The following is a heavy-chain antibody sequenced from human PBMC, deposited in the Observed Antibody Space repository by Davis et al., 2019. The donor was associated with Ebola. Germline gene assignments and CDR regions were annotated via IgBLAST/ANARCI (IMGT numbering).Heavy chain of an antibody. CDR3: AKEAIMVQGFDY. CDR2: TSWNSGSI. Sequence: GRSLRPSCPPSASTSADYAMHWVRQVPGKGLEWVSGTSWNSGSIGYADSVKGRFTIARDNAKNSLYLQMNSLRAEDTALYYCAKEAIMVQGFDYWGQGTLVTVSS. CDR1: ASTSADYA. J-gene: IGHJ4*02. D-gene: IGHD3-10*01. V-gene: IGHV3-9*02.